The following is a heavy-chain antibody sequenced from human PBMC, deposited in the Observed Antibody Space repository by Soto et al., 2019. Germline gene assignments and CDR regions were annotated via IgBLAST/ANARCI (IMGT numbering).Heavy chain of an antibody. CDR3: ARDSWGGSSWFPEYGMDV. D-gene: IGHD6-13*01. CDR2: IYYSGST. CDR1: GGSISSGGYY. Sequence: QVQLQESGPGLVKPSQTLSLTCTVSGGSISSGGYYWSWIRQHPGKGLEWIGYIYYSGSTYYNPSLKRRVTISVDTSKNQFSLKLSSVTAADTAVYYCARDSWGGSSWFPEYGMDVWGQGTTVTVSS. V-gene: IGHV4-31*03. J-gene: IGHJ6*02.